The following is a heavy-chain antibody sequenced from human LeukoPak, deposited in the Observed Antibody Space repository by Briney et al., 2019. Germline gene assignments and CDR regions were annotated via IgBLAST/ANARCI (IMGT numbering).Heavy chain of an antibody. Sequence: PGGSLRLSCAASGFIFSTYAMHWVRQAPGKGLEWVTVISYDGNNKYYADSVKGRFTISRDNSKNTLYLQMNSLRVEDTAAYYCARRGGDDQWDVWGQGTTVTVSS. CDR1: GFIFSTYA. V-gene: IGHV3-30-3*01. D-gene: IGHD3-16*01. CDR2: ISYDGNNK. J-gene: IGHJ6*02. CDR3: ARRGGDDQWDV.